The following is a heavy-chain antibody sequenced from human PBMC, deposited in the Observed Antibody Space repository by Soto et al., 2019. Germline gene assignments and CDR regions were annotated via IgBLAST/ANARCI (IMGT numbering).Heavy chain of an antibody. J-gene: IGHJ4*02. D-gene: IGHD2-8*01. CDR1: GYTFSNFG. CDR3: ARDRLGVSVTGGGFDS. V-gene: IGHV1-18*01. Sequence: QVQLVQSGGEVKKPGASVKVSCKASGYTFSNFGLSWVRQPPGQGLELMGWISPYNGNTNYAQKLQGRLTMTTDTSTSTAYMELRSLRSDDTAVYYCARDRLGVSVTGGGFDSWGQGTLVTVSS. CDR2: ISPYNGNT.